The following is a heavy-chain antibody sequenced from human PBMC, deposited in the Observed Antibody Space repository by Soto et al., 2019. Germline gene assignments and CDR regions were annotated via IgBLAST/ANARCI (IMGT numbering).Heavy chain of an antibody. D-gene: IGHD4-17*01. V-gene: IGHV3-33*01. CDR1: GFTFSSYG. J-gene: IGHJ4*02. CDR2: IWYDGSNK. Sequence: PGGSLRLSCAASGFTFSSYGMHWVRQAPGKGLEWVAVIWYDGSNKYYADSVKGRFTISRDNSKNTLYLQMNSLRAEDTAVYYCATSPPRGAYGDYSHYWGQGTLVTVSS. CDR3: ATSPPRGAYGDYSHY.